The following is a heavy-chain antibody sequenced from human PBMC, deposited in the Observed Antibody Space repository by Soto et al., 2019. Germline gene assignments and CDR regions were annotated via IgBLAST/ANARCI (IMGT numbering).Heavy chain of an antibody. CDR1: GFTFSSYS. CDR3: ASDRSIGWYQGYGMDV. D-gene: IGHD6-19*01. Sequence: GGSLRLSCAASGFTFSSYSMNWVRQAPGKGLEWVSSISSSSSYIYYADSVKGRFTISRDNAKNSLYLQMNSMRAEDTAVYYCASDRSIGWYQGYGMDVWGQGTTVTVSS. V-gene: IGHV3-21*04. J-gene: IGHJ6*02. CDR2: ISSSSSYI.